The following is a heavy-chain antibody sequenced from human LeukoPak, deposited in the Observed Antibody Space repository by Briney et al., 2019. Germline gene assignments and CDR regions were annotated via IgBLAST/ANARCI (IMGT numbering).Heavy chain of an antibody. CDR2: IYYRGTT. V-gene: IGHV4-39*01. J-gene: IGHJ6*03. CDR1: GGSIDSSSYY. CDR3: ARQRADYFYHYMDV. Sequence: SEPLSLTCTVSGGSIDSSSYYWDWIRQPPGKGLEWLRNIYYRGTTFHTSSLKSRVTISTDMSKTQFSLRLTSVTAADTAVYYCARQRADYFYHYMDVWGKGTTVIVSS.